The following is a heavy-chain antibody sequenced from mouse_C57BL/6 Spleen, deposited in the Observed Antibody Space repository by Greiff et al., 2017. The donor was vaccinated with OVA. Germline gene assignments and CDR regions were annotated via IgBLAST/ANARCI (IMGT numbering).Heavy chain of an antibody. CDR3: ARSDYGNYVDY. J-gene: IGHJ2*01. V-gene: IGHV1-69*01. CDR1: GYTFTSYW. CDR2: IDPSDSYT. Sequence: QVQLQQPGAELVMPGASVKLSCKASGYTFTSYWMHWVKQRPGQGLEWIGEIDPSDSYTNYYQKFKGKSTLTVDKSSSTAYMQLSSLTSEDSAVYYCARSDYGNYVDYWGQGTTLTVSS. D-gene: IGHD2-1*01.